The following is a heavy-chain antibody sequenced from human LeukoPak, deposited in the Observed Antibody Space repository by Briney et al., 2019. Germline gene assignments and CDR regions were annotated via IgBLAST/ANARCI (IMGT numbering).Heavy chain of an antibody. D-gene: IGHD3-22*01. CDR2: IYYSGST. Sequence: SETLSLTCTVSGGSISSYYWSWIRQPPGKGLEWIGYIYYSGSTNYNPSLKSRVTISVDTSKNQFSLKLSSVTAANTAVYYCARDGGSGYYFDYWGQGTLVTVSS. CDR3: ARDGGSGYYFDY. CDR1: GGSISSYY. V-gene: IGHV4-59*01. J-gene: IGHJ4*02.